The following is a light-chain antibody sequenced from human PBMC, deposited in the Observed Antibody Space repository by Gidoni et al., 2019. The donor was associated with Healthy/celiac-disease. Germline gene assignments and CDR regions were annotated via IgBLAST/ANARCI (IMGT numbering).Light chain of an antibody. J-gene: IGKJ1*01. CDR1: QSISSY. CDR3: QQSYSTPRT. Sequence: DIQMTQSPSSLSASVGVRVTIPCRASQSISSYLNWYQQKPGKAPKLLIYAASSLQSGVPSRFSGSGSGTDFTLTISSLQPEDFATYYWQQSYSTPRTFXXXTKVEIK. CDR2: AAS. V-gene: IGKV1-39*01.